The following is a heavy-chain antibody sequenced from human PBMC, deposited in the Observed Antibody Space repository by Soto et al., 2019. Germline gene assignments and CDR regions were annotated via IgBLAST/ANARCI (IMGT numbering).Heavy chain of an antibody. Sequence: ASVKVSCKASGYALTSYGISWVRQAPGQGLEWMGWISAYNGNTNYAQKLQGRVTMTTDTSTSTAYMELRSLRSDDTAVYYCVRERAYGKGNTFDIWGGGTMVNVSS. V-gene: IGHV1-18*01. D-gene: IGHD3-10*01. CDR1: GYALTSYG. CDR2: ISAYNGNT. CDR3: VRERAYGKGNTFDI. J-gene: IGHJ3*02.